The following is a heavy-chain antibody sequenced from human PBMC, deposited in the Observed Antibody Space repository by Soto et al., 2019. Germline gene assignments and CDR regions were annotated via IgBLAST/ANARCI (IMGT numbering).Heavy chain of an antibody. J-gene: IGHJ2*01. V-gene: IGHV1-8*01. CDR2: MNPNSGNT. CDR3: ARGSYYDSSGYWYFDL. Sequence: QVQLVQSGAEVKKPGASVKVSCKASGYTFTSYDINWVRQATGQGLEWMGWMNPNSGNTGYAQKFQGRVTRSRNTSISTAYMELSSLRSEDTAVYYCARGSYYDSSGYWYFDLWGRGTLVTVSS. CDR1: GYTFTSYD. D-gene: IGHD3-22*01.